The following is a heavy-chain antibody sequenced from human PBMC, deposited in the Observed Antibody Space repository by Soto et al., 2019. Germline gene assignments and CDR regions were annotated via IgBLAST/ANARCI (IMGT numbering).Heavy chain of an antibody. V-gene: IGHV3-23*01. CDR2: ISGSGGST. CDR1: GFTFSNYA. Sequence: GGSLRLSCAASGFTFSNYAMSWVRQAPGRGLEWVSSISGSGGSTYYADSVKGRFTISRDNSKNTLYLQMNSLRAEDTAVYYCAKDSSQWEPTGGFDPWGQGTLVTVSS. J-gene: IGHJ5*02. D-gene: IGHD1-26*01. CDR3: AKDSSQWEPTGGFDP.